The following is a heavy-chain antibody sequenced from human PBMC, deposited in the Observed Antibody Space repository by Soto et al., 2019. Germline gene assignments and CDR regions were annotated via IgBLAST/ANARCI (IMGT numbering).Heavy chain of an antibody. CDR1: GGTFTNSA. CDR3: ARDRGYIDGNGPSWFDT. CDR2: IIPISHTA. V-gene: IGHV1-69*12. J-gene: IGHJ5*02. Sequence: QVQLVQSGAEVKKPGSSVNVSCKASGGTFTNSAISWVRQAPGQGLEWMGGIIPISHTANYAQKFQGRVTISADQSTNTAYMELSSRRAEDTAVYYCARDRGYIDGNGPSWFDTWGQGTLVTVSS. D-gene: IGHD5-18*01.